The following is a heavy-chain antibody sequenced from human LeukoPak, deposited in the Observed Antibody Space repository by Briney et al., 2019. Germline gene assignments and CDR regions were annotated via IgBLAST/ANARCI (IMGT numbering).Heavy chain of an antibody. D-gene: IGHD3-10*01. V-gene: IGHV4-59*01. CDR1: GASISSYF. CDR2: ISNSGSA. J-gene: IGHJ4*02. CDR3: AREYDYYGSGSSERIFDY. Sequence: PSETLSLTCTVSGASISSYFWSWIRQPPGKVLEWIGYISNSGSAYYNPSLKSRVTISGDTSKNQFSLRLSSVTAADTAVYYCAREYDYYGSGSSERIFDYWGQGTLVTVSS.